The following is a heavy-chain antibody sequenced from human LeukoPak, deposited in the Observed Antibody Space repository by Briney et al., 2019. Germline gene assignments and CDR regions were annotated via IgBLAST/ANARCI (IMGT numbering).Heavy chain of an antibody. J-gene: IGHJ5*02. V-gene: IGHV4-59*05. Sequence: SETLSLTCTVSGDSISDYYWSWIRQPPGKGLEWIGSIYYSGSTYYNPSLKSRVTISVDTSKNQFSLKLSSVTAADTAVYYCARHEKYSRSFDPWGQGTLVTVSS. CDR2: IYYSGST. D-gene: IGHD6-6*01. CDR1: GDSISDYY. CDR3: ARHEKYSRSFDP.